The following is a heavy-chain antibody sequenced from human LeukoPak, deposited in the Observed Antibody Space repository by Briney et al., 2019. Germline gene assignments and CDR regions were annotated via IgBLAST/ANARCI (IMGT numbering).Heavy chain of an antibody. J-gene: IGHJ4*02. V-gene: IGHV1-24*01. CDR1: GDTLTDLS. Sequence: GASVKVSCKVSGDTLTDLSVQWVRQAPGKGLEWMGGVDPEDDETIYAQKFQGRVTMTEDTSTDTAYMELNSLRSEDTAVYYCASGWYYDSSGYFSFDYWGQGTLVTVSS. D-gene: IGHD3-22*01. CDR2: VDPEDDET. CDR3: ASGWYYDSSGYFSFDY.